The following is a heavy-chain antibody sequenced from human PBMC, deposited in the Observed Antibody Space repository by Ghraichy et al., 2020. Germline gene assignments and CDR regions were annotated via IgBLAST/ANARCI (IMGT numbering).Heavy chain of an antibody. V-gene: IGHV3-33*01. CDR1: GFTFSSYG. Sequence: SCAASGFTFSSYGMHWVRQAPGKGLEWVAVIWYDGSNKYYADSVKGRFTISRDNSKNTLYLQMNSLRAEDTAVYYCARMAAPTYYYYYGMDVWGQGTTVTVSS. CDR3: ARMAAPTYYYYYGMDV. CDR2: IWYDGSNK. D-gene: IGHD5-24*01. J-gene: IGHJ6*02.